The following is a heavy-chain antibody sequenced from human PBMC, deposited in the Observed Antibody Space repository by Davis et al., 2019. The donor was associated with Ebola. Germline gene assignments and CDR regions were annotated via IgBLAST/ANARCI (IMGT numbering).Heavy chain of an antibody. CDR2: ISAYNGNT. D-gene: IGHD4-17*01. CDR3: TTNEVVPNYGEYFQH. J-gene: IGHJ1*01. CDR1: GYTFTGYY. Sequence: ASVKVSCKASGYTFTGYYMHWVRQAPGQGLEWMGWISAYNGNTNYAQKLQGRVTMTTDTSTSTAYMELRSLRSDDTAVYYCTTNEVVPNYGEYFQHWGQGTLVTVSS. V-gene: IGHV1-18*04.